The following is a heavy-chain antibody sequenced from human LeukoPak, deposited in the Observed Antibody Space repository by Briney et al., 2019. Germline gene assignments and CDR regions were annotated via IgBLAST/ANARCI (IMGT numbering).Heavy chain of an antibody. CDR1: GVTVIGNY. D-gene: IGHD1-1*01. J-gene: IGHJ4*02. CDR2: IYSGGGT. V-gene: IGHV3-53*01. Sequence: PGGSLRLSSVGPGVTVIGNYMGCVCQAPGKGLEWGSVIYSGGGTYYAESVKGRFTISRDDSKNTLYLQMNSMRAEDTSVYYCARLSSSWNDNWGQGTLVTVST. CDR3: ARLSSSWNDN.